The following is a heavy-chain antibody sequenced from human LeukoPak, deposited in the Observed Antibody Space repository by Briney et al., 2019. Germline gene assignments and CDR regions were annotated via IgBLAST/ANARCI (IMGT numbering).Heavy chain of an antibody. CDR3: ARVRSDFGVVINFDY. V-gene: IGHV1-18*01. J-gene: IGHJ4*02. CDR1: GYTFTSYG. CDR2: ISAYNGNT. D-gene: IGHD3-3*01. Sequence: ASVKVSCKASGYTFTSYGISWVRQVPGQGLEWMGWISAYNGNTNYAQKLQGRVTMTTDTSTSTAYMELRSLRSDDTAVYYCARVRSDFGVVINFDYWGQGTLVTVSS.